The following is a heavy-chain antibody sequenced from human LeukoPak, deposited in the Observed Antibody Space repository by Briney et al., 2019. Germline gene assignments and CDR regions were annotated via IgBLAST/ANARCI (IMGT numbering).Heavy chain of an antibody. CDR1: EYTFTGYY. Sequence: RASVKVSCKASEYTFTGYYIHWVRQAPGQGLEWMGWINPNSGGTNYAQKFQGRVTMTRDTSISTAYMELSRLRSDDTAVYYCARHDILTDSSGYWGQGTLVTVSS. CDR2: INPNSGGT. CDR3: ARHDILTDSSGY. V-gene: IGHV1-2*02. D-gene: IGHD3-9*01. J-gene: IGHJ4*02.